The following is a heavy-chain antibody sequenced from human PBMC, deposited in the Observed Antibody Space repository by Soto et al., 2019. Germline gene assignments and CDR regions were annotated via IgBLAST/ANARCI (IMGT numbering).Heavy chain of an antibody. V-gene: IGHV5-51*01. Sequence: KNSSRVSEYSFTSYWIGRVSKKPGKGLEWMGIIYPGDSDTRYSPSFQGQVTISADKSISTAYLQWSSLKASDTAMYYCARTRDFWSGYYNYWGQGTLVTVSS. D-gene: IGHD3-3*01. CDR2: IYPGDSDT. J-gene: IGHJ4*02. CDR3: ARTRDFWSGYYNY. CDR1: EYSFTSYW.